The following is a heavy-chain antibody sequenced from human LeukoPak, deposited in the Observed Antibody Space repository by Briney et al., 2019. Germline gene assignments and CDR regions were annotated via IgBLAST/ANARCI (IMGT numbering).Heavy chain of an antibody. CDR1: GGSFSGYY. V-gene: IGHV4-34*01. CDR3: ARVPPYSNYAFDY. J-gene: IGHJ4*02. CDR2: INHSGST. D-gene: IGHD4-11*01. Sequence: SETLSLTCAVYGGSFSGYYWSWIRHPPGNGLEWIGEINHSGSTNYNPSLKSRVTISVDTSKNQFSLKLSSVTAADTAVYYCARVPPYSNYAFDYWGQGTLVTVSS.